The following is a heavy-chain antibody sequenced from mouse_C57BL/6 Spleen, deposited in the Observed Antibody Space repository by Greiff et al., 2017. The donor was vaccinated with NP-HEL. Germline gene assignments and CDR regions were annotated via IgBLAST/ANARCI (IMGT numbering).Heavy chain of an antibody. CDR1: GYSFTDYN. CDR3: ARSIYYYGSREYYFDY. D-gene: IGHD1-1*01. Sequence: EVKLVESGPELVKPGASVKISCKASGYSFTDYNMNWVKQSNGKSLEWIGVINPNYGTTSYNQQFKGKATLTVDQSSSTAYMQLNSLTSEDSAVYYCARSIYYYGSREYYFDYWGQGTTLTVSS. V-gene: IGHV1-39*01. CDR2: INPNYGTT. J-gene: IGHJ2*01.